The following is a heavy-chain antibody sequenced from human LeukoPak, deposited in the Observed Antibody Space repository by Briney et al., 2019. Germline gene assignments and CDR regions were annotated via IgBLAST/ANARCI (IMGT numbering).Heavy chain of an antibody. CDR1: GFTFSDYY. CDR3: AKVAVAEEVFDY. J-gene: IGHJ4*02. Sequence: GGSLRLSCAASGFTFSDYYMSWIRQAPGKGLEWVSYISSSGSTIYYADSVKGRFTISRDNAKNSLYLQMNSLRAEDTAVYYCAKVAVAEEVFDYWGQGTLVTVSS. D-gene: IGHD6-19*01. CDR2: ISSSGSTI. V-gene: IGHV3-11*01.